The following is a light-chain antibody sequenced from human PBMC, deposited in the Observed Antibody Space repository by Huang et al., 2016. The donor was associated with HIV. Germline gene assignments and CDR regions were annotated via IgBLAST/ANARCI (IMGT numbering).Light chain of an antibody. V-gene: IGKV3-20*01. J-gene: IGKJ2*01. Sequence: EIVLTQSPGTLSLSPGGRATLSCRAGQSVSSNYLAWYQQKPGQAPRLLIYDTSTRATGIPDRFSGSGSGTDFSLTISRLEPEDFAVYWCQHYGSSPYTFGQGTNLEIK. CDR2: DTS. CDR1: QSVSSNY. CDR3: QHYGSSPYT.